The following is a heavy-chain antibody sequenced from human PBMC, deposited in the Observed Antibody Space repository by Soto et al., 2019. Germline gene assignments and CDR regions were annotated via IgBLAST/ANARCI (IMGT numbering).Heavy chain of an antibody. D-gene: IGHD2-2*02. CDR2: INPNSGGT. CDR3: ARERVVPAAITGDCYYYGMDV. Sequence: SVKVSCKASGYTFTGYYMHWVRQAPGQGLEWMGWINPNSGGTNYAQKFQGWVTMTRDTSISTAYMELSRLRSDDTAVYYCARERVVPAAITGDCYYYGMDVWGQATTVTVS. J-gene: IGHJ6*02. CDR1: GYTFTGYY. V-gene: IGHV1-2*04.